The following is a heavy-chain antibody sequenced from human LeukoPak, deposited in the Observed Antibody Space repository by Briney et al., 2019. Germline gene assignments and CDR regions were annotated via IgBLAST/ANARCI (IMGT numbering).Heavy chain of an antibody. D-gene: IGHD1-26*01. CDR2: TYHSGST. CDR3: ARGEVGSIGRLGY. V-gene: IGHV4-38-2*02. CDR1: GYSISSGNY. J-gene: IGHJ4*02. Sequence: PSETLSLTCSVSGYSISSGNYWGWIRQPPGKTLEWIGSTYHSGSTQLHPSLHSRVTISVDTSKNQFFLNLSSVTARDTAVYYCARGEVGSIGRLGYWGQGILVTVSS.